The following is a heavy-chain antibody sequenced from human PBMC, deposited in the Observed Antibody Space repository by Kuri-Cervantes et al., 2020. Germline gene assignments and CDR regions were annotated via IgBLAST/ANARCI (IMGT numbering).Heavy chain of an antibody. Sequence: AAVKSSCKASGYTFTSYDISWVRQATGQGLEWLGWMNPNSGNTGYAQKFQGRVTMTRNTSISKAYMEQSSLRCEDTAVYYCARGTLGYSYVDYWGQGTLVTVSS. V-gene: IGHV1-8*01. CDR2: MNPNSGNT. J-gene: IGHJ4*02. CDR3: ARGTLGYSYVDY. CDR1: GYTFTSYD. D-gene: IGHD5-18*01.